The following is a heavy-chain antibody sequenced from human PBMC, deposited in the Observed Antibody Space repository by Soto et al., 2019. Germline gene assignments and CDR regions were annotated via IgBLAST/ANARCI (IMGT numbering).Heavy chain of an antibody. D-gene: IGHD3-22*01. J-gene: IGHJ4*02. CDR2: INPSGGST. V-gene: IGHV1-46*01. CDR1: GYTFTSYY. Sequence: GXSVKVSFRASGYTFTSYYMHWVRQAPGQGLEWMGIINPSGGSTSYAQKFQGRVTMTRDTSTSTVYMELSSLRSEDTAVYYCAREGNYYDSSGYYRPLYYWGQGTLVTVS. CDR3: AREGNYYDSSGYYRPLYY.